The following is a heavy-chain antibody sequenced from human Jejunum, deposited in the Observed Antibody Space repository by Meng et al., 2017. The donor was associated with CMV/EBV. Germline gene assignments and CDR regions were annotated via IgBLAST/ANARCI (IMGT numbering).Heavy chain of an antibody. CDR3: AKGMGDYKDWSPYSIFFDS. D-gene: IGHD3-3*01. V-gene: IGHV3-23*01. J-gene: IGHJ4*02. Sequence: YAMTWVRQAPGKGLEWVSTITGSGDIILDAASVKGRFTISRDNSKNMVYLQMDSLRADDTAVYYCAKGMGDYKDWSPYSIFFDSWGQGTPVTVSS. CDR1: YA. CDR2: ITGSGDII.